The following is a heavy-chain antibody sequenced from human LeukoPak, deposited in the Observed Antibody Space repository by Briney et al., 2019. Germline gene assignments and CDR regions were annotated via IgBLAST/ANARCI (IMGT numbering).Heavy chain of an antibody. V-gene: IGHV1-69*04. CDR2: IIPIINIT. CDR3: AIGVGDY. J-gene: IGHJ4*02. CDR1: GDTFSSYA. D-gene: IGHD2-8*01. Sequence: ASVKVSCKASGDTFSSYAISWVRQAPGQGLEWMGRIIPIINITNYAQKFQGRVTITADKSTSTAYMELSSLRSEDTAVYYCAIGVGDYWGQGTLVTVSS.